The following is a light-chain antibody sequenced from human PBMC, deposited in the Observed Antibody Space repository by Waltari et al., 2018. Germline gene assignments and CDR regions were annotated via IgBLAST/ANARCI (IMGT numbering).Light chain of an antibody. CDR3: HHYVRLPVT. Sequence: EIVLTQSPGTLSLSPGERATLSCRASQSVSRTLAWYQQKPGQAPRLLIYGAANRATGIPDRFSGSGSGTDFSLTISRLEPEDFAVYYCHHYVRLPVTFGQGTKVEIK. CDR1: QSVSRT. J-gene: IGKJ1*01. CDR2: GAA. V-gene: IGKV3-20*01.